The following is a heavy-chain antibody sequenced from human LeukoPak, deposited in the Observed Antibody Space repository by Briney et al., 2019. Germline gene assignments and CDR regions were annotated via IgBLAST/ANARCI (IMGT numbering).Heavy chain of an antibody. J-gene: IGHJ4*02. CDR3: ARVPGSRSPYYFDS. CDR2: ISSGGATI. CDR1: GFTFSDYY. D-gene: IGHD1-26*01. V-gene: IGHV3-11*04. Sequence: GGSLRLSCAASGFTFSDYYMSWVRQAPGQGLEWVSYISSGGATIKYAESVKGRFTISRDNAKNSLYLQMSSVRVEDTAVYYCARVPGSRSPYYFDSWGQGALATVSP.